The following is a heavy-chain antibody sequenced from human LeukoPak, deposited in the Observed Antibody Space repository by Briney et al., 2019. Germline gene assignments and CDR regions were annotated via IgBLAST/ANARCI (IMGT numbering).Heavy chain of an antibody. CDR3: ARDGPWIQLWLPSRGYFDY. D-gene: IGHD5-18*01. V-gene: IGHV3-30*03. J-gene: IGHJ4*02. CDR2: ISYDGSNK. Sequence: PGRSLRLSCAASGFTFSSYGMHWVRQAPGKGLEWVAVISYDGSNKYYADSVKGRFTISRDNSKNTLYLQMNSLRAEDTAVYYCARDGPWIQLWLPSRGYFDYWGQGTLVTVSS. CDR1: GFTFSSYG.